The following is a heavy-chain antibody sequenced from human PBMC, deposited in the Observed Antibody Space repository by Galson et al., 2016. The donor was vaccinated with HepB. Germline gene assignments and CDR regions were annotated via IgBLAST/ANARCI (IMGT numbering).Heavy chain of an antibody. Sequence: SLRLSCAASGFSLSTTSMNWVRQTPGKGLEWVSCISGGGIYKYYADSVKGRLSISRDDAKNSLYLQMNNVKAEDSALYYCVRGLNRAAAGTRWFDPWGQGTLVIVSS. D-gene: IGHD6-13*01. CDR2: ISGGGIYK. V-gene: IGHV3-21*06. CDR3: VRGLNRAAAGTRWFDP. CDR1: GFSLSTTS. J-gene: IGHJ5*02.